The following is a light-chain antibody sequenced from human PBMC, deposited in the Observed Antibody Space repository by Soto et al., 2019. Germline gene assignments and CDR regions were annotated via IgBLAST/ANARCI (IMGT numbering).Light chain of an antibody. Sequence: DIVMTQSPDSLAVSLGERATINCKSSQSVLYSSNNKNYLAWYQHKPGHPPKLLIYWASTRESGVPDRFSGSGSGTDFTLTISSLQAEDVAVYYCQQYYTTPRTFCQGTKLEIK. V-gene: IGKV4-1*01. J-gene: IGKJ2*01. CDR3: QQYYTTPRT. CDR2: WAS. CDR1: QSVLYSSNNKNY.